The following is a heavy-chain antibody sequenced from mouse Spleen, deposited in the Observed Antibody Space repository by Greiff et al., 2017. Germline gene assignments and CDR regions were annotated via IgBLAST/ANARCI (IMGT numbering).Heavy chain of an antibody. V-gene: IGHV5-17*01. CDR3: ARHYGSSLFDY. CDR1: GFTFSDYG. CDR2: ISSCSSTI. D-gene: IGHD1-1*01. Sequence: EVKVVESGGGLVKPGGSLKLSCAASGFTFSDYGMHWVRQAPEKGLEWVAYISSCSSTIYYADTVKGRFTISRDNAKNTLFLQMTSLRSEDTAMYYCARHYGSSLFDYWGQGTTLTVSS. J-gene: IGHJ2*01.